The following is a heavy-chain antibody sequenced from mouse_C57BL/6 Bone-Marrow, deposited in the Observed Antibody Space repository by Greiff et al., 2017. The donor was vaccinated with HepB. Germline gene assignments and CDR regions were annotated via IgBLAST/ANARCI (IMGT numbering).Heavy chain of an antibody. D-gene: IGHD2-4*01. Sequence: QVQLQQPGAELVTPGASVKLSCKASGYTFTSYWMHWVKQRPGQGLEWIGEIDPSDSYTNYNQKFKGKSTLTVAKSSSTAYMQLSSLTSEDSAVYYCAREGGDYLFAYWGQGTLVTVSA. CDR1: GYTFTSYW. CDR3: AREGGDYLFAY. J-gene: IGHJ3*01. V-gene: IGHV1-69*01. CDR2: IDPSDSYT.